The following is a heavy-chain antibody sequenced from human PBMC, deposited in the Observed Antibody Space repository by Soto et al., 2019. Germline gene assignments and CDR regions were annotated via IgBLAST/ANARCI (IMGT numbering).Heavy chain of an antibody. J-gene: IGHJ5*02. CDR1: GGSISSGGYS. V-gene: IGHV4-30-2*01. Sequence: SLTCAVSGGSISSGGYSWSWIRQPPGKGLEWIGYIYHSGSTYYNPSLKSRVTISVDRSKNQFSLKLSSVTAADTAVYYCARGRIAAAGTTTGGWFDPWGQGTLVTVSS. CDR2: IYHSGST. CDR3: ARGRIAAAGTTTGGWFDP. D-gene: IGHD6-13*01.